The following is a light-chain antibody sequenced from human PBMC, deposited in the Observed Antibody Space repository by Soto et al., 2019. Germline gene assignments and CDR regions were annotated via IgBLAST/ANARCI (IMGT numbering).Light chain of an antibody. CDR1: SGHSSYT. Sequence: QPVLTQSSSASASLGSSVKLTCTLSSGHSSYTIAWHQQHPGKAPRYLMKLESSGSYNKGSGVPDRFSGSSSGADRYLTISNLQFEDEADYYCETWDSNTNWVFGGGTKVTVL. J-gene: IGLJ3*02. V-gene: IGLV4-60*02. CDR2: LESSGSY. CDR3: ETWDSNTNWV.